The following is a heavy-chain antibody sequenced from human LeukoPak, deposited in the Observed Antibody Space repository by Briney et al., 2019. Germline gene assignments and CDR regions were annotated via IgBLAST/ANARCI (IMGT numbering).Heavy chain of an antibody. CDR2: ISGPAGSW. J-gene: IGHJ4*02. CDR3: AKKVGLVSAPLYYFDV. CDR1: GFTFSSYA. Sequence: GSLSLSCAASGFTFSSYAMSWVRQAPGKGLEWVSAISGPAGSWDYADSVKGRFTISRDNSKNTLFLQMNSLRAEDTAIYYCAKKVGLVSAPLYYFDVWGQGTLVTVSS. V-gene: IGHV3-23*01. D-gene: IGHD5/OR15-5a*01.